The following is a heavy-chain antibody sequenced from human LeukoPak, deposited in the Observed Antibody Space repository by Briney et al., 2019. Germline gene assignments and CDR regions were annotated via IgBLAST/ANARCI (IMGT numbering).Heavy chain of an antibody. D-gene: IGHD3-3*01. CDR3: ARGFFWSGYYWDY. Sequence: SETLSLTCAVYGGSFSGYYWSWIRQPPGKGLEWIGEINHSGSTNYNPSLKSRVTISVDTSKNQFSLKLSSVTAADTAVYYCARGFFWSGYYWDYWGQGTLATVSS. V-gene: IGHV4-34*01. CDR2: INHSGST. CDR1: GGSFSGYY. J-gene: IGHJ4*02.